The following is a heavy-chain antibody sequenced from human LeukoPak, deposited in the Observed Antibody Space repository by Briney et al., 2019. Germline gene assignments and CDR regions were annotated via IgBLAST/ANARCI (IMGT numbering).Heavy chain of an antibody. CDR2: IIPILGIA. CDR3: ARGAATISGFDY. D-gene: IGHD5-24*01. J-gene: IGHJ4*02. Sequence: SVKVSFKASGGTFSSYAISWVRQAPGQGLEWMGRIIPILGIANYAQKFQGRVTITADKSTSTAYMELSSLRSEDTAVYYCARGAATISGFDYWGQGTLVTVSS. CDR1: GGTFSSYA. V-gene: IGHV1-69*04.